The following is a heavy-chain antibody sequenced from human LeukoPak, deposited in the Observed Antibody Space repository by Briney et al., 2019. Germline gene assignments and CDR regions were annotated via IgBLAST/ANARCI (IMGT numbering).Heavy chain of an antibody. J-gene: IGHJ4*02. V-gene: IGHV1-2*02. CDR1: ENTFTGHY. CDR2: ISPDTGGT. Sequence: ASVKVSGKASENTFTGHYVHWVRRAPGQGLEWMGWISPDTGGTNYAQKFRGRVTMTRDTSIRTAYMELGSLTSDDTALYYCARYSDQGTYWGQGTLVTVSS. D-gene: IGHD1-7*01. CDR3: ARYSDQGTY.